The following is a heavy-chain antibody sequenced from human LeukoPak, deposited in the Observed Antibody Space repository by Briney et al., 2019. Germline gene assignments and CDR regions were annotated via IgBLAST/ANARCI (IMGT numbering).Heavy chain of an antibody. V-gene: IGHV4-4*02. D-gene: IGHD3-10*01. Sequence: SETLSLTCAVSGDSISSSNWWSWVRQPPGKGLEWIGEIYHSGSTNYNPSLKSRVTISVDKSKNQFSLKLSSVTAADTAVYYCARSGMGRYGSGSYYSYWGQGTLVTVSS. J-gene: IGHJ4*02. CDR1: GDSISSSNW. CDR3: ARSGMGRYGSGSYYSY. CDR2: IYHSGST.